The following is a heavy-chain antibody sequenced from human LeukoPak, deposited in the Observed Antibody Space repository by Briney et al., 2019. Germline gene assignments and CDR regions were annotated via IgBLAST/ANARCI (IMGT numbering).Heavy chain of an antibody. D-gene: IGHD3-22*01. V-gene: IGHV1-69*01. CDR1: GGTSTYYA. CDR2: ITPIFAST. Sequence: GASVKVSCKTSGGTSTYYAYGWVRQAHGRGLEWMGDITPIFASTNFAQRFLGRLTFTADESSSTVYMELNSLRSEDTAIYYCARGDFFDSAAREPFDVWGQGTLVIVSS. CDR3: ARGDFFDSAAREPFDV. J-gene: IGHJ3*01.